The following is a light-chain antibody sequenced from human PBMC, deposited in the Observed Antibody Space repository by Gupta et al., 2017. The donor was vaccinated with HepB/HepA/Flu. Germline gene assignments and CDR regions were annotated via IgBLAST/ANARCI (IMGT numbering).Light chain of an antibody. CDR3: CSYAGSSTYVV. J-gene: IGLJ2*01. V-gene: IGLV2-23*02. Sequence: SALTQPATVSGSPGQSITISCTATSSDVGSYNHVSWYQQHPGKAPKLMIYEVSKRPSGVSNRFSGSKSGNTASLTISGLQAEDEADYYCCSYAGSSTYVVFGGGTKLTVL. CDR2: EVS. CDR1: SSDVGSYNH.